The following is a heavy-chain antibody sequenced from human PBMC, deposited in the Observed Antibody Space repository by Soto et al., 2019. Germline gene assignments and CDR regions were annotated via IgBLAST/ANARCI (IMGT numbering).Heavy chain of an antibody. Sequence: EVQLVESGGGLVQPGGSLRLSCAASGLIFSNYKMHWVRQAPGKGLVWVSRINTDGSITDYADSVKGRFTVSRGNPKNTLYLQMNSLRAEDTAVYYCARDTDGLHYWGQGTLVTVSS. CDR1: GLIFSNYK. CDR3: ARDTDGLHY. V-gene: IGHV3-74*01. CDR2: INTDGSIT. J-gene: IGHJ4*02.